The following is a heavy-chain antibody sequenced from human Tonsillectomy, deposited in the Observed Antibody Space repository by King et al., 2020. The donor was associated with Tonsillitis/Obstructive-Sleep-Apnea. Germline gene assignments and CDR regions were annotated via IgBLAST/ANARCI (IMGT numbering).Heavy chain of an antibody. J-gene: IGHJ3*02. CDR1: VGSFSGYY. CDR2: IDHSGGT. V-gene: IGHV4-34*01. CDR3: AREGSHNGFDI. Sequence: VQLQQWGAGLLKPSETLSLTCAVSVGSFSGYYWSWIRQPPGKGLEWIGEIDHSGGTNYNPSLKRRVTISLDTPKNQFSLKLSSVTAADTAVFYCAREGSHNGFDIWGHGTLVTVSS.